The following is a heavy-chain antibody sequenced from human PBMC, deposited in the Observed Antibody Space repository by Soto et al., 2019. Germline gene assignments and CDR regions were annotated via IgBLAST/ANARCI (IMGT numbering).Heavy chain of an antibody. Sequence: SETLSLTCAVSGGSISSSNWWSWVRQPPGKGLEWIGEIYHSGSTNYNPSLKSRVTISVDKSKNQFSLKLSSVTAADTAVYYCARVASTGDDYHYYGMDVWGQGTTVTVAS. CDR2: IYHSGST. D-gene: IGHD7-27*01. CDR1: GGSISSSNW. J-gene: IGHJ6*02. CDR3: ARVASTGDDYHYYGMDV. V-gene: IGHV4-4*02.